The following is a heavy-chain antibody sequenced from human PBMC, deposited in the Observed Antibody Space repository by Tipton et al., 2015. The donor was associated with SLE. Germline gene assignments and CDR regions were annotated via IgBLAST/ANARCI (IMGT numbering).Heavy chain of an antibody. CDR2: FHYSGTT. J-gene: IGHJ3*02. V-gene: IGHV4-31*03. Sequence: TLSLTCTVSGASISNPDHFWGWIRQPPGKALEWIGTFHYSGTTNYNSSLKSRLTISVDTSKNQFSLKLSSVTAADTAVYYCARVVYSFSDAFDIWGQGTLVTVSS. CDR3: ARVVYSFSDAFDI. CDR1: GASISNPDHF. D-gene: IGHD6-13*01.